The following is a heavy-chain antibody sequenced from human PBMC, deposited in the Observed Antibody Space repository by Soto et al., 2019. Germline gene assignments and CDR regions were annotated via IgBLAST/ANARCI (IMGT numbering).Heavy chain of an antibody. V-gene: IGHV5-51*01. D-gene: IGHD2-15*01. CDR1: GYSFTSYW. J-gene: IGHJ6*02. CDR3: ATTSSYCSCGSCHELLGMDV. CDR2: IYPGDSDT. Sequence: GASLKISCKGSGYSFTSYWIGWVRQMPGKGLEWMGIIYPGDSDTRYSPSFQGQVTISADKSISTAYLQWSSLKASDTAMYYCATTSSYCSCGSCHELLGMDVWGQGTTVTVSS.